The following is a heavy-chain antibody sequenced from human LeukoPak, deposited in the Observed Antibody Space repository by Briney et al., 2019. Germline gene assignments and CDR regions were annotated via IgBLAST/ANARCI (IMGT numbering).Heavy chain of an antibody. Sequence: GESLKISCKGSGYSFISYWIGWVRQMPGKGLEWMGIIYPGDSDTRYSPSFQGQVTISADKSISTAYLQWSSLKASDTAMYYCARRTLTTVTKDWYFDLWGRGTLVTVSS. D-gene: IGHD4-17*01. V-gene: IGHV5-51*01. CDR1: GYSFISYW. CDR3: ARRTLTTVTKDWYFDL. J-gene: IGHJ2*01. CDR2: IYPGDSDT.